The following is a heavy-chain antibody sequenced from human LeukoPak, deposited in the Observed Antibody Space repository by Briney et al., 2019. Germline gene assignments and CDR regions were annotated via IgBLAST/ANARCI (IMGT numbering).Heavy chain of an antibody. CDR2: MNPNSGNT. CDR1: GYTFTSSD. Sequence: GASVKVSCKASGYTFTSSDINWVRQATGQGLEWMGWMNPNSGNTASAQKFQGRVTMTRNTSIGTAYMELSSLRSEDTAVYYCARSSSTLSDAFDIWGQGTMVTVSS. J-gene: IGHJ3*02. CDR3: ARSSSTLSDAFDI. V-gene: IGHV1-8*01.